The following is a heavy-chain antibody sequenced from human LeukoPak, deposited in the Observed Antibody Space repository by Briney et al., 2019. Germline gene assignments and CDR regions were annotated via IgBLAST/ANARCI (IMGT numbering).Heavy chain of an antibody. CDR2: FYYTGST. Sequence: SETLSLTCIVSGDSISGSSSYWGWIRQPPGTGLEWIGNFYYTGSTYYNPSLKSRVTISADTSKNQFSMRLRSVTVADTAVYYCARQGPTETFDYWGQGALVTVSS. CDR1: GDSISGSSSY. D-gene: IGHD1-1*01. CDR3: ARQGPTETFDY. J-gene: IGHJ4*02. V-gene: IGHV4-39*01.